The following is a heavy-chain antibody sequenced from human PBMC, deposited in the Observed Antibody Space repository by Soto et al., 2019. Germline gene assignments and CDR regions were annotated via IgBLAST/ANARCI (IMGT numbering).Heavy chain of an antibody. CDR1: GGTFSSHA. D-gene: IGHD6-13*01. CDR3: SGGDVWYPGGDDAFDL. Sequence: QVQLVQSGAEVKKPGSSVKVSCKTSGGTFSSHALTWLRQAPGQGLEWMGGIIPMFGTTYTSQKFQGRVGISEDETTSTMEPSSLRFWDKAGVFCSGGDVWYPGGDDAFDLWGQGTTVIVSS. CDR2: IIPMFGTT. V-gene: IGHV1-69*01. J-gene: IGHJ3*01.